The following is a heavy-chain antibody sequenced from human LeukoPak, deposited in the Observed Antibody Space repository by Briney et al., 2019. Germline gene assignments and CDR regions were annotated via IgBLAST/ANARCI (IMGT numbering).Heavy chain of an antibody. CDR3: ARDRDNSGWYEPFDY. CDR2: ISSSGSTI. J-gene: IGHJ4*02. Sequence: GGSLRLSCAASGFTFSSYEMNWVRQAPGKGLEWVSYISSSGSTIYYADSGKGRFTISRDNAKNSLYLQMNSLRAEDTAVYYCARDRDNSGWYEPFDYWGQGALVTVSS. D-gene: IGHD6-19*01. V-gene: IGHV3-48*03. CDR1: GFTFSSYE.